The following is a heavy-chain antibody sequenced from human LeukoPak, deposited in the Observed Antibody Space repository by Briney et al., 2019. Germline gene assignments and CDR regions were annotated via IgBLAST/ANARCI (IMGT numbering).Heavy chain of an antibody. J-gene: IGHJ4*02. CDR1: GYSFSNYW. V-gene: IGHV5-51*01. Sequence: GESLKISCKGSGYSFSNYWIAWVRQMPGKGLEWMGIIYPGDSDTRYSPSFQGQVTISADKSISTAYLQWSSLKASDTAMYYCARQDTAMARPHYWGQGTLVTVSS. D-gene: IGHD5-18*01. CDR3: ARQDTAMARPHY. CDR2: IYPGDSDT.